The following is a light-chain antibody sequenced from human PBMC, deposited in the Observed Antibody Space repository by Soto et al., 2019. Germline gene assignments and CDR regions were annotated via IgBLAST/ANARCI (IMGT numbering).Light chain of an antibody. J-gene: IGKJ5*01. CDR2: DAS. Sequence: EIVLTQSPATLSLSPGERATLSCRASQSVSSYLAWYQQKPGQAPRLLIYDASNRATGIPARFSGGGSGTDFTLTISSLEPEDSAVYYCQQRSNWPRGITFGQGTRLEIK. CDR3: QQRSNWPRGIT. V-gene: IGKV3-11*01. CDR1: QSVSSY.